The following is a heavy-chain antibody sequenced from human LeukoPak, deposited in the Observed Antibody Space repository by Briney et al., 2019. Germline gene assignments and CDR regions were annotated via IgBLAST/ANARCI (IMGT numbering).Heavy chain of an antibody. D-gene: IGHD1-14*01. V-gene: IGHV3-23*01. Sequence: GGSLRLSCAASGFTFSSYAMSWVRQAPGKGLEWVSAISGSGGSTYYADSVKGRFTISGDNSKNTLYLQMNSLRAEDTAVYYCAKGTGASLLDYYYGMDVWGQGTTVTVSS. CDR2: ISGSGGST. CDR3: AKGTGASLLDYYYGMDV. J-gene: IGHJ6*02. CDR1: GFTFSSYA.